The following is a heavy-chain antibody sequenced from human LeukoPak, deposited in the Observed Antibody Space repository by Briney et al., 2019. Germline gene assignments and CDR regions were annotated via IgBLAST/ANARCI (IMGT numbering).Heavy chain of an antibody. V-gene: IGHV1-8*01. CDR2: MNPNSGNT. D-gene: IGHD3-3*01. Sequence: GASVKVSCKASGYTFTSYDINWVRQATGQGLEWMGWMNPNSGNTGYAQKFQGRVTMTRNTSISTAYMELSSLRSEDTAVYYCARGRYDLEWSSTGFYYGMDVWGQGTTVTVSS. CDR1: GYTFTSYD. J-gene: IGHJ6*02. CDR3: ARGRYDLEWSSTGFYYGMDV.